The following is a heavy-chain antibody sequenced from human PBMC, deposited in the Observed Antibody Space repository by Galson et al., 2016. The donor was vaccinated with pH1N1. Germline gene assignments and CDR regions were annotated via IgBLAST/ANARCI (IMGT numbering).Heavy chain of an antibody. J-gene: IGHJ6*02. V-gene: IGHV4-4*07. CDR3: AREHNLVVPGEGWYYYYGMDA. CDR1: GGSISSYY. CDR2: FYTTGSP. D-gene: IGHD2-2*01. Sequence: SETLSLTCTVSGGSISSYYWSWIRQPAGKGLEWIGRFYTTGSPSYNPSLKSRLTMSVDTSKNQFSLKLSSVTAADTAVYYCAREHNLVVPGEGWYYYYGMDAWGQGTTVTVSS.